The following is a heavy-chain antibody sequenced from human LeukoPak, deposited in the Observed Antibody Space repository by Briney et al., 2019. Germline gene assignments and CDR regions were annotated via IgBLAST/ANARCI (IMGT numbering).Heavy chain of an antibody. CDR2: IYYSGST. D-gene: IGHD6-13*01. J-gene: IGHJ5*02. V-gene: IGHV4-39*01. CDR1: GGSISSSSYY. Sequence: SETLSLTCTVSGGSISSSSYYWGWIRQPPGKGLEWIGSIYYSGSTYYNPSLKSRVTISVDTSKNQFSLKLSSMTAADTAVYYCARPGYSRSWSNWFDPWGQGTPVTVSS. CDR3: ARPGYSRSWSNWFDP.